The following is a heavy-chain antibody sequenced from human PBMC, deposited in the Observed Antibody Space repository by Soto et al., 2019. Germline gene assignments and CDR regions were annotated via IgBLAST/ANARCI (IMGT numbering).Heavy chain of an antibody. Sequence: GESLKISCKGSVYSFTSYWISWVRQMPGKGLEWMGRIDPSDSYTNYSPSFQGHVTISADKSISTAYLQWSSLKASDTAMYYCARHGPRDGYNYNYFDFWGQGTLVTVSS. CDR3: ARHGPRDGYNYNYFDF. J-gene: IGHJ4*02. CDR1: VYSFTSYW. V-gene: IGHV5-10-1*01. CDR2: IDPSDSYT. D-gene: IGHD5-12*01.